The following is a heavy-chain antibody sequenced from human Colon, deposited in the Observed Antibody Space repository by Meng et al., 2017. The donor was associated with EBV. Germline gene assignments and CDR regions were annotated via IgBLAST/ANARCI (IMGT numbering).Heavy chain of an antibody. CDR2: IDHRGNT. CDR1: GGSFRDYY. Sequence: QVQLQQWGAGLLKPSGPLSRSCAVYGGSFRDYYWTWIRHPPGKGLEWIGEIDHRGNTKYNPSLKSRVTISLDTSKKQFSLKVSSVTAADSAVYYCARRGPSGNFSPWGQGALVTVSS. CDR3: ARRGPSGNFSP. V-gene: IGHV4-34*01. J-gene: IGHJ5*02. D-gene: IGHD3-10*01.